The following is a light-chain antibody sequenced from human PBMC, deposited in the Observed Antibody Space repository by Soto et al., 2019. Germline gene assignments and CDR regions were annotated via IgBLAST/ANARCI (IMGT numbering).Light chain of an antibody. J-gene: IGKJ5*01. CDR1: HSVGSS. CDR3: QQRRNWPPGIT. V-gene: IGKV3-11*01. CDR2: DAS. Sequence: EIVLTQAPATLSLAPLERSTLSGISFHSVGSSLAWYQQKPGQAPRLLIYDASNRATGIPARFSGSGSGTDFTLTISSLEPEDFAVYYCQQRRNWPPGITFGQGTRLEIK.